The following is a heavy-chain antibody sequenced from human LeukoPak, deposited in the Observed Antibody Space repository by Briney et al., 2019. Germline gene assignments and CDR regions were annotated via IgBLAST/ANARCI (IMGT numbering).Heavy chain of an antibody. CDR2: ISGNSGRT. J-gene: IGHJ4*02. V-gene: IGHV3-23*01. CDR1: GFTFSSYA. CDR3: AKSTSSWERVDY. Sequence: AGGSLRLSCAASGFTFSSYAMSWVRQAPGKGLEWVSSISGNSGRTYYADSVKGRFSISRDNSNNTPYLQMNSLRAEDAAVYYCAKSTSSWERVDYWGQGTLVTVSS. D-gene: IGHD6-13*01.